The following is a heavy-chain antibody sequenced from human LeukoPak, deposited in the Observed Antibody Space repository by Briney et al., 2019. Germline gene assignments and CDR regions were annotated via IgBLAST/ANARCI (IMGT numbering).Heavy chain of an antibody. CDR2: INPNSGGT. J-gene: IGHJ4*02. D-gene: IGHD5-18*01. CDR1: GYTFTSYG. Sequence: ASVKVSCKASGYTFTSYGISWVRQAPGQGLEWMGWINPNSGGTNYAQKFQGRVTMTRDTSISTAYMELSRLRSDDTAVYYCASAAQWYSYGYFSLDYWGQGTLVTVSS. V-gene: IGHV1-2*02. CDR3: ASAAQWYSYGYFSLDY.